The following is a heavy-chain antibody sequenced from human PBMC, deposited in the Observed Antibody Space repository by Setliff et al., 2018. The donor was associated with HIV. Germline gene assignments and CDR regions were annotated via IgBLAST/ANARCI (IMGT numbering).Heavy chain of an antibody. Sequence: GASVQVSCKASGGSFSSYAISWVRQAPGQGLEWMGWSTGYNGNTNYAEKFQGRVTMTIDTSTSTAYLELRSLRSDDTAVYYCARVGPESLPYTWDDEADPFDIWGQGTMVTVSS. J-gene: IGHJ3*02. V-gene: IGHV1-18*01. D-gene: IGHD1-1*01. CDR2: STGYNGNT. CDR1: GGSFSSYA. CDR3: ARVGPESLPYTWDDEADPFDI.